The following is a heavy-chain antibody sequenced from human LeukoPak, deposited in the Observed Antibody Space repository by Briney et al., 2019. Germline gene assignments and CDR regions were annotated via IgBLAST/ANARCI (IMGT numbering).Heavy chain of an antibody. CDR1: GYTFTSYD. CDR2: MNPNSGNT. V-gene: IGHV1-8*01. CDR3: ARGTYRPQARAFDY. J-gene: IGHJ4*02. Sequence: ASVNVSCKASGYTFTSYDINWVRQATGQGLEWMGWMNPNSGNTGYAQKFQGRVTMTRNTSISTTYMELSTLRSEDTAVYYCARGTYRPQARAFDYWGQGTLVTVSS. D-gene: IGHD3-16*02.